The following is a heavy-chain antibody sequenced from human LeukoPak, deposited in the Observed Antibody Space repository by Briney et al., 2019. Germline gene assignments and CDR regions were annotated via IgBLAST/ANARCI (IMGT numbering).Heavy chain of an antibody. CDR3: ARDSPDAFDI. J-gene: IGHJ3*02. V-gene: IGHV3-33*01. Sequence: GGSLRLSCAASGFTFSSYGMHWVRQAPGKGLEWVAVIWYDGSNKYYADSVKGRFTISRDNSENTLYLQMNSLRAEDTAVYYRARDSPDAFDIWGQGTMVTVSS. CDR2: IWYDGSNK. CDR1: GFTFSSYG.